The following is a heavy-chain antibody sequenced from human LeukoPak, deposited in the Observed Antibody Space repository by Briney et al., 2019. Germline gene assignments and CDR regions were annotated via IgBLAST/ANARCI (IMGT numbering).Heavy chain of an antibody. Sequence: GGSLRLSCAASGFTFSSYAMSWVRQAPGKGLEWVSAISGSGGSTYYADSVKGRFTISRDNSKNMLYLQMNSLRAEDTAVYYCAKYSGSYFYYYGMDVWGQGTTVTVSS. CDR1: GFTFSSYA. J-gene: IGHJ6*02. CDR3: AKYSGSYFYYYGMDV. CDR2: ISGSGGST. V-gene: IGHV3-23*01. D-gene: IGHD1-26*01.